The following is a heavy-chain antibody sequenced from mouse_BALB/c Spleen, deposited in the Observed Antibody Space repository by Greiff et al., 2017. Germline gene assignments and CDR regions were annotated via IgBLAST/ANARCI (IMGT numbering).Heavy chain of an antibody. V-gene: IGHV5-17*02. Sequence: EVKVVESGGGLVQPGGSRKLSCAASGFTFSSFGMHWVRQAPEKGLEWVAYISSGSSTIYYADTVKGRFTISRDNPKNTLFLQMTSLRSEDTAMYYCARWSYAMDYWGQGTSVTVSS. CDR3: ARWSYAMDY. CDR1: GFTFSSFG. J-gene: IGHJ4*01. CDR2: ISSGSSTI.